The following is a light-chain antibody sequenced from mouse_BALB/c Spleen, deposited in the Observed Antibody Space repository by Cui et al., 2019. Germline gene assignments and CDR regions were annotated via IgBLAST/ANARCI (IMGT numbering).Light chain of an antibody. CDR2: LTS. J-gene: IGKJ5*01. Sequence: IVLTPSPARMSASQGEKVTMTCSASSSVSYMYCYQQKPRSSPKPWIYLTSNLASGVPARFSGSGSGTYYSLTISSMEAEDAATYYCQQWSSNPLTFGAGTKLELK. V-gene: IGKV4-68*01. CDR3: QQWSSNPLT. CDR1: SSVSY.